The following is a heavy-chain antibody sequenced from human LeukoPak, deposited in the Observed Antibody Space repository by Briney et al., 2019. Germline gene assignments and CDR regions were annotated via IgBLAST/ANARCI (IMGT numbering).Heavy chain of an antibody. CDR3: AKVPGRITIFGVATYYFDY. CDR1: GFTVSSNY. D-gene: IGHD3-3*01. J-gene: IGHJ4*02. V-gene: IGHV3-23*01. CDR2: ISGSGGST. Sequence: PGGSLRLSCAASGFTVSSNYMSWVRQAPGKGLEWVSAISGSGGSTYYADSVKGRFTISRDNSKNTLYLQMNSLRAEDTAVYYCAKVPGRITIFGVATYYFDYWGQGTLVTVSS.